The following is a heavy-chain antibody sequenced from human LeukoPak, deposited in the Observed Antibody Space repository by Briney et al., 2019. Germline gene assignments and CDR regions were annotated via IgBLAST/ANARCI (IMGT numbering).Heavy chain of an antibody. J-gene: IGHJ4*02. CDR1: ESGFDDFA. CDR3: ARGRIVVMTEGPNYFDY. D-gene: IGHD2-21*02. CDR2: INWNGGTT. Sequence: AGGPRNFSCPAPESGFDDFAMGGVGQAPGKGWDWVSGINWNGGTTEYGDSVKGRFTISRDNAKNSLYLQMNSLRAEDTAFYYCARGRIVVMTEGPNYFDYWGQGTLVTVAS. V-gene: IGHV3-20*04.